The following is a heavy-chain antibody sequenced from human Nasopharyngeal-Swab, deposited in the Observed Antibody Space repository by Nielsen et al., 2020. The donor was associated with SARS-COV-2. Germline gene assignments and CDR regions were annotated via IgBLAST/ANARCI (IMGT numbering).Heavy chain of an antibody. Sequence: ASVKVSCKASGYTFTSYDINWVRQATGQGLEWMGWMNPNSGNTGYAQKFQGRVTMTRNTSISTAYMELSSLRSEDTAVYYCARVMEHSSSWTPYYYYYYGMDVWGQGTTVTVSS. CDR2: MNPNSGNT. D-gene: IGHD6-13*01. J-gene: IGHJ6*02. CDR1: GYTFTSYD. CDR3: ARVMEHSSSWTPYYYYYYGMDV. V-gene: IGHV1-8*01.